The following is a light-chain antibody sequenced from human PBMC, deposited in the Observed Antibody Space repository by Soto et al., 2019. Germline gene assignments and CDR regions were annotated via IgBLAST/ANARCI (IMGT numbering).Light chain of an antibody. V-gene: IGKV3-20*01. CDR1: QSVTSSY. Sequence: EIVLTQSPGTLSLSPGERATLSCRASQSVTSSYVAWYQQKYGQAPGLLIYGASFRATGIPDRFSGSGSGTDFTLTISRLEPEDFAVYYCQQYGSSPPYTFGQGTRLEI. J-gene: IGKJ2*01. CDR2: GAS. CDR3: QQYGSSPPYT.